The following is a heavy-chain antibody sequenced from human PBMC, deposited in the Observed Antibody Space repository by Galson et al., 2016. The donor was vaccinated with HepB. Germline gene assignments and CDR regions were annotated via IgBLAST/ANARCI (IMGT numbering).Heavy chain of an antibody. Sequence: SCKASGYPFSSYDFNWVRQAAGQGLEWMGWMNPISGNTGYAQKFQGRVTMTRNTSISTAYKELSSLRSEDTAVYYCTRDLSSGTPGPWGQGTLVTVS. V-gene: IGHV1-8*01. CDR3: TRDLSSGTPGP. CDR2: MNPISGNT. D-gene: IGHD1-7*01. J-gene: IGHJ5*02. CDR1: GYPFSSYD.